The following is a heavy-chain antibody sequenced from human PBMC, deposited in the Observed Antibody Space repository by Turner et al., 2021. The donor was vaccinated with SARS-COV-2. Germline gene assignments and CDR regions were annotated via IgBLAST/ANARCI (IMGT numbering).Heavy chain of an antibody. Sequence: QVQLVQSGAEVKKPGASVKVSCKASGYTFTGYYMHWVRQAPGQGLEWMGWINPNSGGTIYAQKFQGRVTMTRDTSVSTAYMELSRLRSDDTADYYCARQATAMFTGPRPATAAGFDPWGQGTLVTVSS. CDR3: ARQATAMFTGPRPATAAGFDP. CDR2: INPNSGGT. D-gene: IGHD5-18*01. V-gene: IGHV1-2*02. J-gene: IGHJ5*02. CDR1: GYTFTGYY.